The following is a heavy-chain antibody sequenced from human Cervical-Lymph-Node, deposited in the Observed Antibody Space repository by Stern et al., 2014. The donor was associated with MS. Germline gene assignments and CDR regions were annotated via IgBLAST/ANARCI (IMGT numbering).Heavy chain of an antibody. CDR2: INPSGGST. J-gene: IGHJ3*02. V-gene: IGHV1-46*01. D-gene: IGHD1-1*01. CDR3: ALERRGGAFDI. Sequence: VQLLESGAEVKKPGASVKVSCKASGYTFTSYYMHWVRQAPGQGLEWMGIINPSGGSTSYAQKFQGRVTMTRDTSTSTVYMELSSLRSEDTAVYYCALERRGGAFDIWGQGTMVTVSS. CDR1: GYTFTSYY.